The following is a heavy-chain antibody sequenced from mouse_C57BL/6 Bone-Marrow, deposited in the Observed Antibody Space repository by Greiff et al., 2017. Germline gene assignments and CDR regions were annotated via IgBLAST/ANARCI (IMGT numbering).Heavy chain of an antibody. J-gene: IGHJ2*01. CDR1: GYTFTDYE. Sequence: VQLQESGAELVRPGASVTLSCKASGYTFTDYEMHWVKQTPVHGLEWIGAIDPETGGTAYNQKFKGKAILTADKSSSTAYLELRSLTSEDSAVYYCTRGGTTVVAGGGRGTALTVSS. D-gene: IGHD1-1*01. CDR3: TRGGTTVVAG. V-gene: IGHV1-15*01. CDR2: IDPETGGT.